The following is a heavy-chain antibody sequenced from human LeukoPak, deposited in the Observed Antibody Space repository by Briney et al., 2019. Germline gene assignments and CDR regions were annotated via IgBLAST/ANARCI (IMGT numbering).Heavy chain of an antibody. J-gene: IGHJ3*02. CDR1: GYSFTSYW. V-gene: IGHV5-51*01. CDR2: IYPGASDT. CDR3: ARHRGSSWDHDAFDI. D-gene: IGHD6-13*01. Sequence: GESLKISCKGSGYSFTSYWIGWVRQMPGKGLEWMGIIYPGASDTRYSPSFQGQVTISADKSISTAYLQWSSLKASDTAMYYCARHRGSSWDHDAFDIWGQGTMVTVSS.